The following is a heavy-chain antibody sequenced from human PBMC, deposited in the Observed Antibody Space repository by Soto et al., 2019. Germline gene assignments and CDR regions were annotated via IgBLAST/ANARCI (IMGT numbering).Heavy chain of an antibody. J-gene: IGHJ4*02. D-gene: IGHD3-3*01. CDR1: GFSFSNYN. CDR3: ARDFGHGYYLDY. Sequence: PGGSLRLSGVASGFSFSNYNMNWCRQAPGKGLEWVSYITDSSDTVHYADSVRGRFTISRYNAESSLYLQMNSLRDEDTAVYFCARDFGHGYYLDYWGRGTLVTVSS. CDR2: ITDSSDTV. V-gene: IGHV3-48*02.